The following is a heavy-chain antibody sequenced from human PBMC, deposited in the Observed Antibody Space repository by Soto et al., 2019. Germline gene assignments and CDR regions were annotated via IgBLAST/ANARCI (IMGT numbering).Heavy chain of an antibody. V-gene: IGHV1-2*02. J-gene: IGHJ4*02. D-gene: IGHD6-19*01. CDR1: GYTFTDYY. Sequence: ASVKVSCKASGYTFTDYYMHWARQAPGQGLEWMGWINPTSGGTSYAQNFQGRVTMTRDTSISTAYMELSRLSSYDTAIYYCSRASAVAGGSSNSLPNDYWGQGTLVTVSS. CDR2: INPTSGGT. CDR3: SRASAVAGGSSNSLPNDY.